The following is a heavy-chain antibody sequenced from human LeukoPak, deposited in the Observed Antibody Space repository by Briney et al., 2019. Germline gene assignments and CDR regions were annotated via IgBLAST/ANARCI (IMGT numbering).Heavy chain of an antibody. CDR3: AKYQWLVTGYFDY. CDR2: ISGSGGST. V-gene: IGHV3-23*01. J-gene: IGHJ4*02. D-gene: IGHD6-19*01. CDR1: GFTFSSYA. Sequence: GGSLRLSCAASGFTFSSYAMSWVRQAPGKGLEWVSAISGSGGSTYHADSVKGRFTISRDNSKNTLYLQMNSLRAEDTAVYYCAKYQWLVTGYFDYWGQGTLVTVSS.